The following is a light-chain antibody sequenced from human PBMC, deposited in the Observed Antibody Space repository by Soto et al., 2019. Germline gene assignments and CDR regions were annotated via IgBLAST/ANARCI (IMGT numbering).Light chain of an antibody. J-gene: IGLJ3*02. V-gene: IGLV2-23*01. CDR1: SSDVGAYNL. CDR3: CSYAGSRTFV. CDR2: EGS. Sequence: VLTQPASVSGSPEQSITISCTGASSDVGAYNLVSWYQQHPGKAPKLIIYEGSKRPSGISHRFSGSKSDNTASLTISGLRAEDEAHYHCCSYAGSRTFVFGGGTKVTVL.